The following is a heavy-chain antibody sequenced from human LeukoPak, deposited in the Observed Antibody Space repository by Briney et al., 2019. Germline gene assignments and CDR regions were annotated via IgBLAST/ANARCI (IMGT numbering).Heavy chain of an antibody. CDR3: ARHGGKYQYYYVMDV. CDR2: IYKGGST. D-gene: IGHD2-2*01. CDR1: GGSISSYY. J-gene: IGHJ6*02. Sequence: KTSETLSLSCTVSGGSISSYYWGWIRQPPGKGLEWIGSIYKGGSTKYTPSLKSRVTTSVDTPKNQFSRKLNSLTAADTALYYCARHGGKYQYYYVMDVWGQGTTVTVSS. V-gene: IGHV4-39*01.